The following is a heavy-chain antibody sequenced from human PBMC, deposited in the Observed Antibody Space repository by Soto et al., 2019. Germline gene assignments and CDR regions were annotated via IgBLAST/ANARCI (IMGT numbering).Heavy chain of an antibody. CDR2: LSGGGRNT. V-gene: IGHV3-23*01. J-gene: IGHJ4*02. D-gene: IGHD2-15*01. CDR3: VKASGYCSSYNCFSSLFDF. Sequence: EMQLLESGGGLVQPGGSLRVSCAASGFSFSSSAMGWVRQAPGKGLEWVSSLSGGGRNTYYADSVKGRFTVSRDNSKNPLFLQMNSLRPEDTAVYYCVKASGYCSSYNCFSSLFDFWGQGTLVTVSS. CDR1: GFSFSSSA.